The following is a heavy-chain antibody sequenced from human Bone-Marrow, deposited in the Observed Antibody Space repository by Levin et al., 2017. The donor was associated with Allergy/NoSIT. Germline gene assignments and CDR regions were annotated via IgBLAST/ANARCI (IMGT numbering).Heavy chain of an antibody. D-gene: IGHD3-10*01. CDR3: AKAALVRAYNWFDP. Sequence: SGGSLRLSCAASGFTFSSYGMHWVRQAPGKGLEWVAVISYDGSNKYYADSVKGRFTISRDNSKNTLYLQMNSLRAEDTAVYYCAKAALVRAYNWFDPWGQGTLVTVSS. J-gene: IGHJ5*02. V-gene: IGHV3-30*18. CDR2: ISYDGSNK. CDR1: GFTFSSYG.